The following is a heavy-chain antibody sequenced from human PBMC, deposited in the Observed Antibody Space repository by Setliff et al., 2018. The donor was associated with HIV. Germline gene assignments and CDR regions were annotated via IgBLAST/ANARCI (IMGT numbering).Heavy chain of an antibody. CDR3: ARGGAREYQLLYNYFDP. V-gene: IGHV1-3*01. Sequence: ASVKVSCKASGYTFTTYAMHWVRQAPGQRLEWMGWINAGNGNTKYSQKFQGRVTITRDTSASTVYMELSSLRSEDTALYYCARGGAREYQLLYNYFDPWGQGTLVTVSS. J-gene: IGHJ5*02. D-gene: IGHD2-2*01. CDR2: INAGNGNT. CDR1: GYTFTTYA.